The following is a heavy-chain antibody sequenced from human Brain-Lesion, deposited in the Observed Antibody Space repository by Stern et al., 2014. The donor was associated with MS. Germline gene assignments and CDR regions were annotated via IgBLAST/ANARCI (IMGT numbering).Heavy chain of an antibody. J-gene: IGHJ4*02. CDR2: ISYDGSDK. CDR1: GFTFSYHA. Sequence: QMQLVQSGGGVVQPGRSLRLSCAASGFTFSYHAMHWVRQAPGKGLEWVALISYDGSDKNDAESVKGRFPISRDNSRNTLYLQMNSLRVDDTAVYYCARGGAVTTSDYSLDYWGQGILVTVSS. V-gene: IGHV3-30*01. CDR3: ARGGAVTTSDYSLDY. D-gene: IGHD4-17*01.